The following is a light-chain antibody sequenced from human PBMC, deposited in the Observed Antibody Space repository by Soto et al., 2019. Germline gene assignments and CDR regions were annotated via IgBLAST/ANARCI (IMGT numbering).Light chain of an antibody. CDR1: QSVSSN. CDR3: QHYNKWPK. J-gene: IGKJ1*01. CDR2: GAS. V-gene: IGKV3-15*01. Sequence: IVLRHSPATPSVNTFYIATLSCRASQSVSSNLAWYQQKPGQDPRLLIYGASTRATNIPARFSGSGSGTDFTLTISSLQSEDFALYYCQHYNKWPKFGQGTKVDIK.